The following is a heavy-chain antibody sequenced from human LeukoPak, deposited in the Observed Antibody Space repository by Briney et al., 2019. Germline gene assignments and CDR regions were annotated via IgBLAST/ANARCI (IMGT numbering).Heavy chain of an antibody. Sequence: GGSLRLSCGASGFTFSTYWMTWVRQAPGKGLEWVANIKEDGSEKYHVDSVKGRFTISRDNAKNSLYLQMNSLRAEDTAVYYCARRLFGSGGFPNNVFDIWGQGTLVTVSS. CDR1: GFTFSTYW. D-gene: IGHD6-19*01. J-gene: IGHJ3*02. CDR3: ARRLFGSGGFPNNVFDI. V-gene: IGHV3-7*01. CDR2: IKEDGSEK.